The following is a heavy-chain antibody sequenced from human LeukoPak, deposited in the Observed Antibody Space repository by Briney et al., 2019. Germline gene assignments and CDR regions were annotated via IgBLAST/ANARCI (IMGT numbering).Heavy chain of an antibody. CDR1: GGSISSSSYY. D-gene: IGHD3-16*01. V-gene: IGHV4-39*02. J-gene: IGHJ4*02. Sequence: SETLSLTCTVSGGSISSSSYYWGWIRQPPGKGLEWIGSIYYSGSTYYNPSLKSRVTISVDMSKNHFSLKLSSVTAADTAVYYCVKEGEGSVSHWGQGALVTVSS. CDR3: VKEGEGSVSH. CDR2: IYYSGST.